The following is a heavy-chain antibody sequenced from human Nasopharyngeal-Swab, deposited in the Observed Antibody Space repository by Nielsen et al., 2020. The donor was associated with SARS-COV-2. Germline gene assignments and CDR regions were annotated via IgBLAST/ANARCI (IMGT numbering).Heavy chain of an antibody. V-gene: IGHV3-74*01. Sequence: VRQAPGKGLVWVSRINSDGSSTSYADSVKGRFTISRDNAKNTLYLQMNSLRAEDTAVYYCARAGEDGEYYDFWSGYYKDYYGMDAWGQGTTVTVSS. CDR3: ARAGEDGEYYDFWSGYYKDYYGMDA. CDR2: INSDGSST. D-gene: IGHD3-3*01. J-gene: IGHJ6*02.